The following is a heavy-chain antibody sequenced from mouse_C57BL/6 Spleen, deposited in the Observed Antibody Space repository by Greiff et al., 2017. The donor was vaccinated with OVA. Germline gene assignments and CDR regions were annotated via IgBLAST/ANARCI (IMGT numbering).Heavy chain of an antibody. CDR1: GFTFSSYA. D-gene: IGHD1-1*01. CDR2: ISDGGSYT. CDR3: AREDYGSSFDY. V-gene: IGHV5-4*01. J-gene: IGHJ2*01. Sequence: EVHLVESGGGLVKPGGSLKLSCAASGFTFSSYAMSWVRQTPEKRLEWVATISDGGSYTYYPDNVKGRFTISRDNAKNNLYLQMSHLKSEDTAMYYCAREDYGSSFDYWGQGTTLTVSS.